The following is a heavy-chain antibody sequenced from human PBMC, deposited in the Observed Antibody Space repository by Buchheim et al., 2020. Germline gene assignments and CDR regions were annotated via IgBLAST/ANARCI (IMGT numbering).Heavy chain of an antibody. CDR3: ARAFVPKVGRVGSYAENFDY. Sequence: QLQLQESGPGLVKPSETLSLTCTVSGGSISSSSYYWGWIRQPPGKGLEWIGSIYYSGSTYYNPSLKSRVTISVDTSKNQFSLKLSSVTAADTAVYYCARAFVPKVGRVGSYAENFDYWGQGTL. CDR2: IYYSGST. D-gene: IGHD1-26*01. V-gene: IGHV4-39*01. J-gene: IGHJ4*02. CDR1: GGSISSSSYY.